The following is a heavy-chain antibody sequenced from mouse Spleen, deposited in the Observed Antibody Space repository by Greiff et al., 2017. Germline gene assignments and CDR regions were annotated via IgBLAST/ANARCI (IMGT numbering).Heavy chain of an antibody. J-gene: IGHJ1*01. CDR3: ARHGVLRFSYWYFDV. CDR2: ISSGGGNT. D-gene: IGHD1-1*01. Sequence: EVQRVESGGGLVKLGGSLKLSCAASGFTFSSYAMSWVRQTPEKRLEWVATISSGGGNTYYPDSVKGRFTISRDNAKNTLYLQMSSLKSEDTAMYYCARHGVLRFSYWYFDVWGAGTTVTVSS. V-gene: IGHV5-9-3*01. CDR1: GFTFSSYA.